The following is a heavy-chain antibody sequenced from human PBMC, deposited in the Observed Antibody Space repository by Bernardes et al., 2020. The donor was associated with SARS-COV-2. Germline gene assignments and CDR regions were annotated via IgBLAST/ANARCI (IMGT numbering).Heavy chain of an antibody. CDR2: IYPGDSQS. CDR3: ARRYNWNDNAFDI. D-gene: IGHD1-1*01. Sequence: GESLKISCEGSGYSFSSYWIGWVRQMPGKGLEWMGVIYPGDSQSKYNPSFQGQVTMSVDKSIRTAYLQWSSLKASDTAMYYCARRYNWNDNAFDIWGQGTMVTVSS. J-gene: IGHJ3*02. CDR1: GYSFSSYW. V-gene: IGHV5-51*01.